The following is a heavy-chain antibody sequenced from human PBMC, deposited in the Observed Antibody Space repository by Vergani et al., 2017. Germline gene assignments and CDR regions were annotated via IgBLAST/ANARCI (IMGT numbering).Heavy chain of an antibody. Sequence: QVQLQESGPGLVKPSETLSLTCTVSGGSISSYYWSWIRQPPGKGLEWIGYIYYSGSTNYNPSLKSRVTISVDTSKNQFSLKLSSVTAADTAVYYCARAGYSSCPFDYWGQGTLVTVSS. CDR3: ARAGYSSCPFDY. CDR1: GGSISSYY. J-gene: IGHJ4*02. CDR2: IYYSGST. V-gene: IGHV4-59*01. D-gene: IGHD6-13*01.